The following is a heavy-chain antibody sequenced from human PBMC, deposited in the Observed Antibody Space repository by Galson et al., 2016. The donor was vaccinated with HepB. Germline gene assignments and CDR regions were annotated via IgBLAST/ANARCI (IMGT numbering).Heavy chain of an antibody. CDR3: ARNGDFGASNWFDY. D-gene: IGHD4-17*01. J-gene: IGHJ4*02. V-gene: IGHV3-48*01. CDR2: ISRSGSPT. Sequence: SLRLSCAASGFTFSAYSMNWVRQAPGSRLEWVSYISRSGSPTYYADSVKGRFTISRDNAKNSLYLQMNSLRAEDTAIYYCARNGDFGASNWFDYWGQGTLDTVSS. CDR1: GFTFSAYS.